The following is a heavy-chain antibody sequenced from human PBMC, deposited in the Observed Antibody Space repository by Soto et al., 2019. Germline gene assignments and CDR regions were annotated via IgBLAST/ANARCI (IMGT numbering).Heavy chain of an antibody. D-gene: IGHD3-10*01. CDR2: IYSGGST. CDR3: ARSYGSGSYTDDY. CDR1: GFTVSSNY. V-gene: IGHV3-53*01. J-gene: IGHJ4*02. Sequence: EVQLVESGGGLIQPGGSLRLSCAASGFTVSSNYMSWVRQAPGKGLEWVSVIYSGGSTYYADYVKGRFTISRDNSKNTLYVQMNSLRAEDTAVYYCARSYGSGSYTDDYWGQGTLVTVSS.